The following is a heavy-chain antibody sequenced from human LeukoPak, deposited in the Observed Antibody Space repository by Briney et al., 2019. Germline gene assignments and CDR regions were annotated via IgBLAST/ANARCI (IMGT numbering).Heavy chain of an antibody. CDR2: INHSGST. Sequence: PSETLSLTCAVYGGSFSGYYWSWIRQPPGKGLGWIGEINHSGSTNYNPSLRSRVTISVDTSKNQFSLKLSSVTAADTAVYYCASSLVEVAWSGGMDVWGQGTTVTVSS. V-gene: IGHV4-34*01. CDR3: ASSLVEVAWSGGMDV. D-gene: IGHD2-15*01. J-gene: IGHJ6*02. CDR1: GGSFSGYY.